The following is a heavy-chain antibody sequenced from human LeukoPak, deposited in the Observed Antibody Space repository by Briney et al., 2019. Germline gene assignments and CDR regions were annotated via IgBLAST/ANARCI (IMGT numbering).Heavy chain of an antibody. V-gene: IGHV3-9*01. Sequence: CRSLRLSCAASGFTFDDYAMHWVRQAPGKGLEWVSGISWNSVNIGHEDSVKGRFTISRDNAKNSLHLQMNSLRPEDTALYYCVKDRGLRNQWLQVTYDSWGQGTLVTVSS. D-gene: IGHD5-24*01. J-gene: IGHJ4*02. CDR3: VKDRGLRNQWLQVTYDS. CDR2: ISWNSVNI. CDR1: GFTFDDYA.